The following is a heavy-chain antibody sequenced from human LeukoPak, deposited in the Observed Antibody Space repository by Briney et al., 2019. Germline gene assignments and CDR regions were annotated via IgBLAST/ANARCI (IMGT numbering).Heavy chain of an antibody. Sequence: GGSLRLSCAASGISFSTYSMNWVPQAPGEGVEWIAYISSRSTTIHYADSVKGRFTICRDNGKNVFYLQMDSLRAEDTAVYFCATSTPDLFDSWGQRIVVAASS. D-gene: IGHD1-14*01. CDR1: GISFSTYS. V-gene: IGHV3-48*04. CDR2: ISSRSTTI. CDR3: ATSTPDLFDS. J-gene: IGHJ4*02.